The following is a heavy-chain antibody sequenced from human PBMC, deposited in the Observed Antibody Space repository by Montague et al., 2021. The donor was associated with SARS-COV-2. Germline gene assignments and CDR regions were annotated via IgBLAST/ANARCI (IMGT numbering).Heavy chain of an antibody. D-gene: IGHD3/OR15-3a*01. V-gene: IGHV4-4*02. CDR2: IYQGWST. J-gene: IGHJ4*02. CDR1: GDSIMTTNW. Sequence: SETLSLTCAVSGDSIMTTNWWSWVRQPPGKGLEWIGEIYQGWSTNYNPSLKSRVTMSVDKSKNQFSLELNSVTAADTALYYCVRAGGLDNRPPVWGQGALVIVSS. CDR3: VRAGGLDNRPPV.